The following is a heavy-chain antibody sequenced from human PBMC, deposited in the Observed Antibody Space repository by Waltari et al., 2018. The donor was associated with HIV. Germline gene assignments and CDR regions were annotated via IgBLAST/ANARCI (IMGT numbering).Heavy chain of an antibody. D-gene: IGHD2-2*01. CDR1: GGSISSYY. V-gene: IGHV4-59*01. J-gene: IGHJ6*02. CDR3: ARARYCSSTSCPVGAFYYYYGMDV. Sequence: QVQLQESGPGLVKPSETLSLTCTVSGGSISSYYWSWIRQPPGKGLEWVGVMYYSSSISVNPARQRRGPIAGGTSKDHLSLELSSVTAACPPVYYVARARYCSSTSCPVGAFYYYYGMDVWGQGTTVTVSS. CDR2: MYYSSSI.